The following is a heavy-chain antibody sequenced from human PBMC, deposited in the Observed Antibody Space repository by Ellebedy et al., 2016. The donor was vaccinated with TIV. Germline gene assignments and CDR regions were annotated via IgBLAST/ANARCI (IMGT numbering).Heavy chain of an antibody. Sequence: AASVKVSCKASGYTFTSYGISWVRQAPGQGLEWMGWISAYNGNTNYAQKLQGRVTMTTDTSTDTAYMELRSLRSDDTAVYYCARSPPYCGGDCYSDKDNWFDPWGQGTLVTVSS. CDR2: ISAYNGNT. J-gene: IGHJ5*02. D-gene: IGHD2-21*02. CDR3: ARSPPYCGGDCYSDKDNWFDP. CDR1: GYTFTSYG. V-gene: IGHV1-18*01.